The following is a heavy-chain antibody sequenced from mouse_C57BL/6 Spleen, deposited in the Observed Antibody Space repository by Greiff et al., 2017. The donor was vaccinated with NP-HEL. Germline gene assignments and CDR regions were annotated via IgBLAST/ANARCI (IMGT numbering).Heavy chain of an antibody. V-gene: IGHV1-72*01. D-gene: IGHD1-1*01. J-gene: IGHJ3*01. CDR2: IDPNSGGT. CDR1: GYTFTSYW. CDR3: AREGDHYYYGSSFAWLAY. Sequence: QVQLQQPGAELVKPGASVKLSCKASGYTFTSYWMHWVKQRPGRGLEWIGRIDPNSGGTKYNEKFKSKATLTVDKPSSTAYMQLSSLTSEDSAVYYWAREGDHYYYGSSFAWLAYWGQRTLVTVSA.